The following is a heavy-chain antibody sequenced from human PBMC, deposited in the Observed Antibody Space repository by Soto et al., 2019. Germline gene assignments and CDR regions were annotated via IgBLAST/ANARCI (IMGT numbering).Heavy chain of an antibody. CDR1: GGSFSGFY. V-gene: IGHV4-34*01. J-gene: IGHJ6*02. CDR2: INERGSS. CDR3: ARGGHKLVAAVRGHDHYYGLDV. Sequence: QVQLQQWGAGLLKPSETLSLTCAVSGGSFSGFYWSWIRQPPGKGLEWIGEINERGSSNYNPSLKSRGTISIDPSKMPFSLKVSSVTAAATAKYFCARGGHKLVAAVRGHDHYYGLDVWGQGTTVTVSS. D-gene: IGHD6-13*01.